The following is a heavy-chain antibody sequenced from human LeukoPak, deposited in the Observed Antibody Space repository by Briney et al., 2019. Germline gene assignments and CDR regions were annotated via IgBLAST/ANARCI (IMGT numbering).Heavy chain of an antibody. J-gene: IGHJ6*03. CDR3: ARGGYYGSGSYYMDV. CDR2: INHSGST. V-gene: IGHV4-34*01. CDR1: GGSFSDYY. D-gene: IGHD3-10*01. Sequence: SETLSLTCAVYGGSFSDYYWSWIRQPPGKGLEWIGEINHSGSTNYNPSLKSRVTISVDTSKNQFSLKLSSVTAADTAVYYCARGGYYGSGSYYMDVWGKGTTVTVSS.